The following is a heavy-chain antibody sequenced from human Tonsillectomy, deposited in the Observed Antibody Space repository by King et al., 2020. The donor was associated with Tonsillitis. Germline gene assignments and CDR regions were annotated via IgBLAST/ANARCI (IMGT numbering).Heavy chain of an antibody. Sequence: VQLVESGGGVVQPGGSLRLSCAASEFSFTRTGMHWVRQAPGKGLEWVAFIQSDGSQKLYADSLQGRFTVSRDNAKSTLYLQMNSLRVEDTAVYYCVKDNLGSGWTSDYWGQGTLVTVSS. CDR2: IQSDGSQK. CDR1: EFSFTRTG. D-gene: IGHD3-10*01. CDR3: VKDNLGSGWTSDY. V-gene: IGHV3-30*02. J-gene: IGHJ4*02.